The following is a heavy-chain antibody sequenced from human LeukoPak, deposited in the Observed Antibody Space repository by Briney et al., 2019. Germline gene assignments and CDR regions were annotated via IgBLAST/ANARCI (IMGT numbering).Heavy chain of an antibody. CDR1: GVSFSGYY. J-gene: IGHJ4*02. CDR3: ARSRVDTAMVPLPFDY. D-gene: IGHD5-18*01. CDR2: INHSGST. V-gene: IGHV4-34*01. Sequence: SETLSLTCAVYGVSFSGYYWSWIRQPPGKGLEWIGEINHSGSTNYNPSLKSRVTISVDTSKNQFSLKLSSVTAADTAVYYCARSRVDTAMVPLPFDYWGQGTLVTVSS.